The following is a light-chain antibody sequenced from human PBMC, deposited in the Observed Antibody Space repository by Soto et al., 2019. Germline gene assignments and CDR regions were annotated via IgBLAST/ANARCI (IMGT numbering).Light chain of an antibody. Sequence: QLTQSTSSLSASVGDRVTITWGASQDSTKYLAWYQQKPGKAPNLLIYDASTLHSGVPSRFSGSGSGTDFTLTVSVLQPEDFTTYYCLQYYSCPITFGQGTRLEVK. CDR3: LQYYSCPIT. J-gene: IGKJ5*01. CDR2: DAS. V-gene: IGKV1-9*01. CDR1: QDSTKY.